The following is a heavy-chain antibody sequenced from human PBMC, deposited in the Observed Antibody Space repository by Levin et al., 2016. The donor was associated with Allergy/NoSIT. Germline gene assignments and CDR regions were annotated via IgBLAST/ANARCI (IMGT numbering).Heavy chain of an antibody. CDR2: IYSGGST. Sequence: GGSLRLSCAASGFTVSSNYMSWVRQAPGKGLEWVSVIYSGGSTYYADSVKGRFTISRDNSKNTLYLQMNSLRAEDTAVYYCARSDGYCSGGSCYPGAFDYWGQGTLVTVSS. CDR1: GFTVSSNY. CDR3: ARSDGYCSGGSCYPGAFDY. V-gene: IGHV3-53*01. D-gene: IGHD2-15*01. J-gene: IGHJ4*02.